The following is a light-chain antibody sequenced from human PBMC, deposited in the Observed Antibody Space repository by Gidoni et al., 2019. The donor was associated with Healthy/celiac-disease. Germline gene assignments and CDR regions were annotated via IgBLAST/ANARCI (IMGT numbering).Light chain of an antibody. V-gene: IGLV1-47*01. CDR2: RNN. Sequence: QSVLTPPPSASGTPGQRVTISCSGSSSNIGSNYVYWYQQLPGTAPKLLIYRNNQRPPGVPDRFSGSKSGTSASLAISGLRSEDEADYYCAAWDDSLSGLVFGGGTKLTVL. CDR3: AAWDDSLSGLV. CDR1: SSNIGSNY. J-gene: IGLJ2*01.